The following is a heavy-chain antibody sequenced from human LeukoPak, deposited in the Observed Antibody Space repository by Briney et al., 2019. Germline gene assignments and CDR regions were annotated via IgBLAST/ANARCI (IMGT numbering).Heavy chain of an antibody. CDR2: ISYDESNT. Sequence: GGTLSLSCAASGFTFSSYAMHWVRQAPGKGLVWVALISYDESNTFYADSVKGRFTISRDNSKNTMCLQMNSLRVEDTAVYYCARDGDGDYVFSYYFDYWGQGTLVTVSS. J-gene: IGHJ4*02. V-gene: IGHV3-30*04. D-gene: IGHD4-17*01. CDR1: GFTFSSYA. CDR3: ARDGDGDYVFSYYFDY.